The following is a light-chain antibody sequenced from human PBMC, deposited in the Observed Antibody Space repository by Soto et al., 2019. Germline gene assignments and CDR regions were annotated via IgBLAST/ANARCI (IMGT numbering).Light chain of an antibody. CDR2: DAT. CDR3: QQYKNGWT. Sequence: EIVFTQSPATLSLSPGERAPFSCRASQSISSDLVWYQQKPGQAPRLLIYDATNTATGVPARFSGSGSGTEFTLTISSLQSEDFADYYCQQYKNGWTFGQGTKVDIK. V-gene: IGKV3-11*01. J-gene: IGKJ1*01. CDR1: QSISSD.